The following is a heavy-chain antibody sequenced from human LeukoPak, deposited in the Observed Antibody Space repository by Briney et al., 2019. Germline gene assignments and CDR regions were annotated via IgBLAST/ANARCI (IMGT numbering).Heavy chain of an antibody. CDR1: GYTFTSYG. CDR3: ARASHDDYSSGHDY. D-gene: IGHD3-10*01. J-gene: IGHJ4*02. V-gene: IGHV1-69*13. Sequence: SVKVSCKASGYTFTSYGISWVRQAPGQGLEWMGGIIPIFGTANYAQKFQGRVTITADESTSTAYMELSSLRSEDTAVYYCARASHDDYSSGHDYWGQGTLVTVSS. CDR2: IIPIFGTA.